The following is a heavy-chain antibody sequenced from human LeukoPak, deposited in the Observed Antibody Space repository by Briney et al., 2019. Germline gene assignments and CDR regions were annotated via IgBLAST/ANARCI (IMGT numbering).Heavy chain of an antibody. J-gene: IGHJ6*03. Sequence: GGSLGLSCAASGFTFDDYGMSWVRQAPGKGLEWVSGINWNGGSTGYADSVKGRFTISRDNAKNSLYLQMNSLRAEDTALYYCARALYSNYQVYYYYYMDVWGKGTTVTVSS. D-gene: IGHD4-11*01. CDR3: ARALYSNYQVYYYYYMDV. CDR1: GFTFDDYG. V-gene: IGHV3-20*04. CDR2: INWNGGST.